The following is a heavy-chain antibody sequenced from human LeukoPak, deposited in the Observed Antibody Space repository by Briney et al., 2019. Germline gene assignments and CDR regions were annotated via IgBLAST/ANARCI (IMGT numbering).Heavy chain of an antibody. CDR3: ARDLYSSNWFGSEY. CDR2: INSGGSTI. J-gene: IGHJ4*02. CDR1: GFTFSNYE. V-gene: IGHV3-48*03. D-gene: IGHD6-13*01. Sequence: GGSLRLSCAASGFTFSNYEMNWVRQAPGKGLEWISYINSGGSTIYYADSVKGRFTISRDNAKNSLYLQTNSLRVEDTAVYYCARDLYSSNWFGSEYWGQGTLVTVSS.